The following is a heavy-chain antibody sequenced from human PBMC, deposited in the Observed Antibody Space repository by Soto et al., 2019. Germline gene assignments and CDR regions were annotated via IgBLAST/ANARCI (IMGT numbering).Heavy chain of an antibody. Sequence: ASVKVSCKASGYTFTSYGISWVRQAPGQGLEWMGWISAYNGNTNYAQKLQGRVTMTTDTSTSTAYMELRSLRSDDTAVYYCERDLITGYTVGYWGQGTLVTVSS. CDR1: GYTFTSYG. V-gene: IGHV1-18*01. CDR3: ERDLITGYTVGY. CDR2: ISAYNGNT. D-gene: IGHD3-9*01. J-gene: IGHJ4*02.